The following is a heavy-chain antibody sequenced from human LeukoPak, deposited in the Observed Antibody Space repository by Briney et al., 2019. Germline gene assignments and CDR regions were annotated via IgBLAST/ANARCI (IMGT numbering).Heavy chain of an antibody. CDR2: MYYTGIT. Sequence: NPSETLSLTCTVSGGSISSYYWGWIRQPPGKGLEWIGSMYYTGITYYNPSLKSRVTISLDTSKNQFSLKLNSVTAADTAVYYCARLSNGNPGDYWGQGTLVTVSS. D-gene: IGHD2-8*01. CDR1: GGSISSYY. J-gene: IGHJ4*02. V-gene: IGHV4-39*07. CDR3: ARLSNGNPGDY.